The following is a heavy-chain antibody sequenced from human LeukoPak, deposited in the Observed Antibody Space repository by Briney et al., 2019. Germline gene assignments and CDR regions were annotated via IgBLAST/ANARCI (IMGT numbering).Heavy chain of an antibody. V-gene: IGHV5-51*01. D-gene: IGHD2-15*01. Sequence: GESLKISCKGSGYSFATYWIGWVRQMPGKGLECMGIIYPGDSDTRYSPSFQGQVTISADKSINTAYLQWSSPKASVTAMYYCARLEGGSCTGSTCPFDYWGQGTLVTVSS. CDR2: IYPGDSDT. J-gene: IGHJ4*02. CDR1: GYSFATYW. CDR3: ARLEGGSCTGSTCPFDY.